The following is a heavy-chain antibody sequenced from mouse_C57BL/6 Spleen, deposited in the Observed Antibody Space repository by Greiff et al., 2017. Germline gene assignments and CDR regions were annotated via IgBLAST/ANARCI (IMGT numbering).Heavy chain of an antibody. CDR1: GYTFTDYE. J-gene: IGHJ2*01. V-gene: IGHV1-15*01. CDR2: IDPETGGT. CDR3: TRGTEGGGFDY. D-gene: IGHD3-1*01. Sequence: QVQLQQSGAELVRPGASVTLSCKASGYTFTDYEMHWVKQTPVHGLEWIGAIDPETGGTAYNQKFKGKAILTADKSSSTAYMELRSLTSEDSAVYYCTRGTEGGGFDYWGQGTTLTVSS.